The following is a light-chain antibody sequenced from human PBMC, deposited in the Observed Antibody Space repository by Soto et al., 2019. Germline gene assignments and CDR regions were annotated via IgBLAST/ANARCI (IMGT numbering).Light chain of an antibody. CDR2: SNN. Sequence: QSVLTQPPSASATPRQRVTISCSGSSSNIGSNTVNWYQQLPGTAPKLLIYSNNQRPSGVPDRFSGSKSGTSASLAISGLQSEDEADYYCAAWDDSLNGDVFGTGTKVTVL. CDR3: AAWDDSLNGDV. CDR1: SSNIGSNT. V-gene: IGLV1-44*01. J-gene: IGLJ1*01.